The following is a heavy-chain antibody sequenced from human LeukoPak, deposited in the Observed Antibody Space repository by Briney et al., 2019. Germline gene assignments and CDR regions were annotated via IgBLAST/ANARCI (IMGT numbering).Heavy chain of an antibody. CDR3: ARAPGGWFGDFPTGMDV. CDR2: ISSSSSYI. J-gene: IGHJ6*02. V-gene: IGHV3-21*01. D-gene: IGHD3-10*01. CDR1: GFTFSSYS. Sequence: PGGSLRLSCAASGFTFSSYSMNWVRQAPGKGLEWVSSISSSSSYIYYADSVKGRFTISRDNAKNSLYLQMNSLRAEDTAVYYCARAPGGWFGDFPTGMDVWGQGTTVTVSS.